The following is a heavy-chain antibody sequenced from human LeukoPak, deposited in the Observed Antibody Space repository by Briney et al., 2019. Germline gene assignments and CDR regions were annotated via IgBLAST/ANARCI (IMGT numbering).Heavy chain of an antibody. D-gene: IGHD5-12*01. V-gene: IGHV4-4*07. CDR2: LYSSGST. J-gene: IGHJ6*04. Sequence: SETLSLTCTVSGGSISSYHWTWIRQPAGKGLEWIGRLYSSGSTNYNPSLKSRVTISVDTSKNQFSLKLSSVTATDTAVYYCARAGYSGSDFSVWGKGSTVTVSS. CDR3: ARAGYSGSDFSV. CDR1: GGSISSYH.